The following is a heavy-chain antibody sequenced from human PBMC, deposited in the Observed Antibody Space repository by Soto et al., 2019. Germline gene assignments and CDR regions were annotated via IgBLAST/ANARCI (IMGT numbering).Heavy chain of an antibody. CDR2: INSDGSTT. CDR3: ARDAYYDMGV. J-gene: IGHJ6*02. V-gene: IGHV3-74*01. CDR1: GFTFSTYW. Sequence: EVPLVESGGGLVQPGGSLRLSCAASGFTFSTYWMHWVRQAPGKGLVWVSRINSDGSTTNYADSVKGRFTISRDNANNTLYLQMNSLRAEDTAVYYCARDAYYDMGVWGQGTTVTVSS.